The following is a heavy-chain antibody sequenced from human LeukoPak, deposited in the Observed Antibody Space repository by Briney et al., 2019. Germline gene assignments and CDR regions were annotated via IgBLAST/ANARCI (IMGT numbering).Heavy chain of an antibody. J-gene: IGHJ6*02. Sequence: PGRSLRLSCAASGFTFSSYAMHWVRQAPGKGLEWVAVISYDGSNKYYADSVKGRFTISRDNSKNTLYLQMNSLRAEDTAVYYCARDDALWDIVVVPAVQGTGMDVWGQGTTVTVSS. V-gene: IGHV3-30-3*01. CDR3: ARDDALWDIVVVPAVQGTGMDV. CDR2: ISYDGSNK. CDR1: GFTFSSYA. D-gene: IGHD2-2*01.